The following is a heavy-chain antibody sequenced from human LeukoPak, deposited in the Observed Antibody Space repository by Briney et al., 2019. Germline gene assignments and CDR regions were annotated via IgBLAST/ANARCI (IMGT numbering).Heavy chain of an antibody. CDR3: AKDAIVVVTAIDY. D-gene: IGHD2-21*02. J-gene: IGHJ4*02. Sequence: GGSLRLSCAASGFTVSTNYMSWVRQAPGKGLEWVSAISGSGGSTYYADSVKGRFTISRDNSKNTLYLQMNSLSAEDPAVYYCAKDAIVVVTAIDYWGQGTLVTVSS. CDR2: ISGSGGST. CDR1: GFTVSTNY. V-gene: IGHV3-23*01.